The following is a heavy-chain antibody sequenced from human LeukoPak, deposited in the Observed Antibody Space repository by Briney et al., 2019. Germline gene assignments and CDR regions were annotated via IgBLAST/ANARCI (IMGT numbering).Heavy chain of an antibody. D-gene: IGHD2-2*01. V-gene: IGHV3-30*02. Sequence: PGGSLRLSCAASGFTFSSYGMHWVRQAPGKGLEWVAFIRYDGSNKYYADSVKGRFTISRDNSKNTLYLQMNSLRAEDTAVYYCAKDGAPLVVPAAPRYFDYWGQGTLVTVSS. CDR2: IRYDGSNK. CDR1: GFTFSSYG. CDR3: AKDGAPLVVPAAPRYFDY. J-gene: IGHJ4*02.